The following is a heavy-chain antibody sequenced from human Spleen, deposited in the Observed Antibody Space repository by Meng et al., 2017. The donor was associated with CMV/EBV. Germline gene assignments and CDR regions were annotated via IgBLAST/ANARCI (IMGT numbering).Heavy chain of an antibody. CDR3: ARRRVVTSTSYYGMDL. CDR1: QFTISHLW. Sequence: GESLKISCISSQFTISHLWMNWVRQAPGKGLEWVANIKQDGSEKNYVESVKGRFTISRDNAKDSLFLQMDSLRAEDTAVYYCARRRVVTSTSYYGMDLWGQGTTVTVSS. V-gene: IGHV3-7*01. CDR2: IKQDGSEK. J-gene: IGHJ6*02. D-gene: IGHD2-21*02.